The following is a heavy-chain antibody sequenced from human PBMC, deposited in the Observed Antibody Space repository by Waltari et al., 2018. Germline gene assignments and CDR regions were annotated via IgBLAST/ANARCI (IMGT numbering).Heavy chain of an antibody. V-gene: IGHV1-69*09. D-gene: IGHD2-2*01. J-gene: IGHJ5*02. CDR2: IIPILGIA. CDR1: GRTFSSYA. Sequence: QVQLVQSGAEVKKPGSSVKVSCKASGRTFSSYAISWVRQAPGQGLEWMGRIIPILGIANYAQKFQGRVTITADKSTSTAYMELSSLRSEDTAVYYCARSHLYQLLGWFDPWGQGTLVTVSS. CDR3: ARSHLYQLLGWFDP.